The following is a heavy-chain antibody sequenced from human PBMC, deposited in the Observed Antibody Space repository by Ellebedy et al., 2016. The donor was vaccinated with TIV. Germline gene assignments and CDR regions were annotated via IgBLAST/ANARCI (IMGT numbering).Heavy chain of an antibody. J-gene: IGHJ3*02. V-gene: IGHV5-51*01. CDR3: ARPHAVAAPDAFDI. Sequence: GESLKISCKGSGYSFTSYWIGWVRQMPGKGLEWMGIIYPGDSDTRYSPSFQGQVTISADKSLSTAYMQWSSLKASDTAMYYCARPHAVAAPDAFDIWGQGTMVTVSS. D-gene: IGHD6-19*01. CDR2: IYPGDSDT. CDR1: GYSFTSYW.